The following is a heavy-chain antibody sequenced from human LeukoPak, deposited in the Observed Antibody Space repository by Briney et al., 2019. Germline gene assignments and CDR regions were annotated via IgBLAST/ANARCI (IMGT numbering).Heavy chain of an antibody. CDR2: VYYTGGT. CDR3: ASLPTLLWSYLPHPYGMDV. J-gene: IGHJ6*02. Sequence: PSGTLSLTCAVSVGSINTKNWWHWIRQSPGKGLEWIAEVYYTGGTNYNPSLKSRVTISVDKSKNQFSLKLSSVTAADTAVYYCASLPTLLWSYLPHPYGMDVWGQGTTVTVSS. D-gene: IGHD4/OR15-4a*01. CDR1: VGSINTKNW. V-gene: IGHV4-4*02.